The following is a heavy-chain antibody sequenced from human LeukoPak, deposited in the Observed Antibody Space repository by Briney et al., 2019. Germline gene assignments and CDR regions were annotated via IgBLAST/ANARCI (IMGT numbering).Heavy chain of an antibody. V-gene: IGHV1-8*03. Sequence: ASVKVSCKASGYTFTSYDINWVRQATGQGLEWMGWMNPNSGNTGYAQKFQGRVTITRNTSISTAYMELSSLRSEDTAVYYCARYLVVVPAAMGYYFDYWGQGTLVTVSS. CDR3: ARYLVVVPAAMGYYFDY. D-gene: IGHD2-2*01. CDR2: MNPNSGNT. CDR1: GYTFTSYD. J-gene: IGHJ4*02.